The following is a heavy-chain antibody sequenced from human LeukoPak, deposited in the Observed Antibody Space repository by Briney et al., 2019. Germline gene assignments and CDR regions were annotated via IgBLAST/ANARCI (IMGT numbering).Heavy chain of an antibody. CDR2: ISASDGST. V-gene: IGHV3-23*01. CDR3: ATRLPMLD. D-gene: IGHD3-16*01. CDR1: GVTFFKNA. J-gene: IGHJ4*02. Sequence: PGGSPRLSSTPPGVTFFKNAMRWVRQAPGKGLEWVSAISASDGSTYYADSVKGRFTISRDNSKNTLYLQMNSLRGEDTAVYYCATRLPMLDWGQGTLVTVSS.